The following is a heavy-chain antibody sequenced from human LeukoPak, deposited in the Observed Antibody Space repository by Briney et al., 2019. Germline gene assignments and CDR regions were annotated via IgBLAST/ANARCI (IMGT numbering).Heavy chain of an antibody. V-gene: IGHV3-48*04. J-gene: IGHJ4*02. Sequence: GGSLRLSCVASGITFSSYSMNWVRQAPGKGLEWVSYISSFSGTINYADSVKGRFTISRDNAKNSLYLQLNSLRAEDTAVYYCARKNGLDYWGQGTLVTVSS. CDR2: ISSFSGTI. CDR1: GITFSSYS. CDR3: ARKNGLDY.